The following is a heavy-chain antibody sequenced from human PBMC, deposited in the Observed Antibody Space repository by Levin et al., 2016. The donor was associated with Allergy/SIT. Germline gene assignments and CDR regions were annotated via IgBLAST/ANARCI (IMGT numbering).Heavy chain of an antibody. CDR3: ARDQDYDVVTGYPTPYYSHGLDV. CDR2: ISGYNGNT. CDR1: GSSLSNYG. J-gene: IGHJ6*02. D-gene: IGHD3-9*01. V-gene: IGHV1-18*01. Sequence: ASVKVSCKASGSSLSNYGLTWVRQAPGQGLEWMGWISGYNGNTIYALKFQGRVAMTTDTSTSTGYMELRSLTSDDAAVYYCARDQDYDVVTGYPTPYYSHGLDVWGQGTTVIVS.